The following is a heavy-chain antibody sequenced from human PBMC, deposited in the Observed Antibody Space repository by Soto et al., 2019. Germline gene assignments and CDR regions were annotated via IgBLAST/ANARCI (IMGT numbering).Heavy chain of an antibody. D-gene: IGHD5-18*01. CDR1: GLTLSTFS. Sequence: GQSLTLSCAPSGLTLSTFSMDWVRQPAEKGKDLVSTLSASGGVPFSEDPVKGRFTISRANDENTMYLQQTNLRVEDTALPFCAGRNGAYRYLFDYWGQGTLVTVSS. J-gene: IGHJ4*02. V-gene: IGHV3-23*01. CDR2: LSASGGVP. CDR3: AGRNGAYRYLFDY.